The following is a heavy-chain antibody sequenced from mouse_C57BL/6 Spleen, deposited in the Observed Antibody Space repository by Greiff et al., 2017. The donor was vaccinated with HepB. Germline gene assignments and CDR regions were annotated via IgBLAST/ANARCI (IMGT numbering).Heavy chain of an antibody. V-gene: IGHV3-6*01. J-gene: IGHJ1*03. Sequence: DVKLQESGPGLVKPSQSLSLTCSVTGYSITSGYYWNWIRQFPGNKLEWMGYISYDGSNNYNPSLKNRITITRDTSKNQFFLKLNSVTTEYTATYYCARGELAYWYFDVWGTGTTVTVSS. CDR2: ISYDGSN. CDR1: GYSITSGYY. CDR3: ARGELAYWYFDV.